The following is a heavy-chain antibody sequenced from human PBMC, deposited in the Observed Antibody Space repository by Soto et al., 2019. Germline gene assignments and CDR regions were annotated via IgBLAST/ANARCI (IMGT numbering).Heavy chain of an antibody. V-gene: IGHV4-38-2*01. D-gene: IGHD6-6*01. CDR3: ATYSSSSGY. CDR2: IYHSGSP. J-gene: IGHJ4*02. Sequence: PSETRSLTCAVSGYSISSGYYWGWIRQPSGKGLEWMGRIYHSGSPYYNPSLKSRVTISVDTCKNQFSLNLSSVTAADTAVYYCATYSSSSGYWGQGTLVTVSS. CDR1: GYSISSGYY.